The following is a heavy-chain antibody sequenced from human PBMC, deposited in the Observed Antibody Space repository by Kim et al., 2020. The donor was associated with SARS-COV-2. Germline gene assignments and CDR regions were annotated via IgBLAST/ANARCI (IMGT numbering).Heavy chain of an antibody. CDR3: ARPYMTYYYGSGSRNYGM. J-gene: IGHJ6*01. Sequence: GGSLRLSCAASGFTVSSNYMSWVGQAPGKGLEWVSVIYSGGSTYYADSVKGRFTTSRHNSKNTLYLHMNSLRAEDTAVYYCARPYMTYYYGSGSRNYGM. D-gene: IGHD3-10*01. V-gene: IGHV3-53*04. CDR2: IYSGGST. CDR1: GFTVSSNY.